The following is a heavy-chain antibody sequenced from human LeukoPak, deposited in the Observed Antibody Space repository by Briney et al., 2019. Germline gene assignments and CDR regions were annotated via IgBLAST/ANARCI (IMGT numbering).Heavy chain of an antibody. D-gene: IGHD2-15*01. Sequence: ASVKVSCKASGYTFTSYAMNWVRQAPGQGLEWMGWISAYNGNTNYAQKLQGRVTMTTDTSTSTAYMELRSLRSDDTAVYYCARDPRAYCSGGSCYPDTFDIWGQGTMVTVSS. J-gene: IGHJ3*02. CDR1: GYTFTSYA. CDR2: ISAYNGNT. V-gene: IGHV1-18*01. CDR3: ARDPRAYCSGGSCYPDTFDI.